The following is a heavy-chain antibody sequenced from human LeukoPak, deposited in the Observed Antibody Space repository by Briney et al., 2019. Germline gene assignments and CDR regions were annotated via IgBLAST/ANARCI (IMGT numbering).Heavy chain of an antibody. CDR3: AKTGLQLWLFDY. Sequence: GGSLRLSCAASGFTFGSYGMHWVRQAPGKGQEWVALVSYDGNNKYYADSVKGRFTISRDNSKNTLYLQMNSLRPDDTAVYYCAKTGLQLWLFDYWGQGTLVTVS. V-gene: IGHV3-30*18. CDR2: VSYDGNNK. CDR1: GFTFGSYG. D-gene: IGHD5-18*01. J-gene: IGHJ4*02.